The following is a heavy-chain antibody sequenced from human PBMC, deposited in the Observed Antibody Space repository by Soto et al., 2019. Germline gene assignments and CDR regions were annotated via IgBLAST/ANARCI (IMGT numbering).Heavy chain of an antibody. Sequence: GSLRLSGAASGFTFSRYAMSWFRQAPGKGLEWVSAISGSGGSTYYADSVKGRFTISRDNSKNTLYLQMNSLRAEDTAVYYCAKEFSEESDYWGQGTRVTVSS. V-gene: IGHV3-23*01. CDR3: AKEFSEESDY. CDR2: ISGSGGST. J-gene: IGHJ4*02. CDR1: GFTFSRYA.